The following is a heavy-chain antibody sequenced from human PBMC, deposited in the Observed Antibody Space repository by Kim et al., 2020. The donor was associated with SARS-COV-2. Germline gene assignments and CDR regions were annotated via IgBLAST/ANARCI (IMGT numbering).Heavy chain of an antibody. Sequence: SVKVSCKASGGTFSSYAISWVRQAPGQGLEWMGGIIPIFGTANYAQKFQGRVTITADESTSTAYMELSSLRSEDTAVYYCASFGDCSSTSCYGGIGYYYGMDVWGQGTTVTVSS. V-gene: IGHV1-69*13. D-gene: IGHD2-2*03. CDR1: GGTFSSYA. CDR2: IIPIFGTA. J-gene: IGHJ6*02. CDR3: ASFGDCSSTSCYGGIGYYYGMDV.